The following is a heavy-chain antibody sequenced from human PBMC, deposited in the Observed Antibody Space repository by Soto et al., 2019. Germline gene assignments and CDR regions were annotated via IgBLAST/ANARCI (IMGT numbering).Heavy chain of an antibody. V-gene: IGHV1-69*01. CDR2: IIPLFGTT. CDR3: ARGAIHGSSWYFWFDP. D-gene: IGHD6-13*01. CDR1: GGTFSTYS. J-gene: IGHJ5*02. Sequence: QVQLVQSGAEVRLPGSSVKVSCKASGGTFSTYSINWVRQAPGHGLEWMGGIIPLFGTTNYAQKFKGRVTISADESTSTAYMELSSLRAEDAAVYYCARGAIHGSSWYFWFDPWGQGTLVTVSS.